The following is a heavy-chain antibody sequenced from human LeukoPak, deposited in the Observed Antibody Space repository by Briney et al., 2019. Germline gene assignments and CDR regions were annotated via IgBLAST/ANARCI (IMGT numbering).Heavy chain of an antibody. D-gene: IGHD5-24*01. J-gene: IGHJ6*03. Sequence: SETLSLTCTVSGAPSSGYYGIWIRQPPGKGLEWLGEINHSGSTNYNPSLKSRFTISVETSKNQFSLELSSVTAADTAVYYCARGGSTVEIFYYYYYMDVWGKGTTVTVSS. V-gene: IGHV4-34*01. CDR1: GAPSSGYY. CDR2: INHSGST. CDR3: ARGGSTVEIFYYYYYMDV.